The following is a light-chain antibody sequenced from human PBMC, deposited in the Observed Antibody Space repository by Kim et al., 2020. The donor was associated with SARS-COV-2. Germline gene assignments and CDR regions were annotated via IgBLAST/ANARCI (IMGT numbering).Light chain of an antibody. Sequence: ASVGDRVTITCRASQDIRNDLGWYQQSPGRAPKRLIYGASSLQSGAPSRFSGSGFWTEFTLTISSLQPEDFATYFCLQHNSYPITFGQGTRLEIK. CDR3: LQHNSYPIT. CDR1: QDIRND. J-gene: IGKJ5*01. V-gene: IGKV1-17*01. CDR2: GAS.